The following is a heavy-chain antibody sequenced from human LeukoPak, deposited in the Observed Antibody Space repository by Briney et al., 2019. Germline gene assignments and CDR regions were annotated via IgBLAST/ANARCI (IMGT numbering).Heavy chain of an antibody. V-gene: IGHV3-30*02. CDR2: IRSDGSDK. CDR3: AKHDSSSDF. CDR1: GFIFSSYG. D-gene: IGHD3-22*01. J-gene: IGHJ4*02. Sequence: GGSLRLSCAESGFIFSSYGMHWVRQPPGKGLEWVAFIRSDGSDKYYVDSVKGRFTISRDNSKNTLWLQMNSLRAEDTAVYYCAKHDSSSDFWGQGTLVTVSS.